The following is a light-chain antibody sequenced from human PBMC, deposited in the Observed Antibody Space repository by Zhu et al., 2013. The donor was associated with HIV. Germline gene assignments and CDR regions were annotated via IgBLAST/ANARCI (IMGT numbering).Light chain of an antibody. J-gene: IGKJ2*01. CDR2: DAS. CDR1: QHVYSDY. Sequence: EIVLTQSPATLSAWPGQRVTLYCRASQHVYSDYLAWFQQRPGQRPRLIMYDASTRVDDLPERFSGSGSGTDFTLTISRVEPGDCAVYYCQQYDTSPPPMYIFGQGTKLEIK. CDR3: QQYDTSPPPMYI. V-gene: IGKV3-20*01.